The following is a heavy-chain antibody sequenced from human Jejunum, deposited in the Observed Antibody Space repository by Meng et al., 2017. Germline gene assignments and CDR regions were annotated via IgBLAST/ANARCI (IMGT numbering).Heavy chain of an antibody. Sequence: GESLKISCAASGFDVGNKYMSWVRQAPGKGLEWVSVIYSTGYIQYGDSVRGRFTIFRDFSKNTVSLQMDSLRPEDTAVYYCARNLKVYAFNLWAKGPL. D-gene: IGHD3-9*01. CDR1: GFDVGNKY. J-gene: IGHJ3*01. V-gene: IGHV3-53*05. CDR3: ARNLKVYAFNL. CDR2: IYSTGYI.